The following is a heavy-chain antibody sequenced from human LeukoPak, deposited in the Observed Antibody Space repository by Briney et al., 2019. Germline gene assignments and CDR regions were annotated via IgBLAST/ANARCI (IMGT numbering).Heavy chain of an antibody. Sequence: SGGSLRLSCAASGFTFSSYWMHWVRQAPGKGLVWVSRINSDGSSTSYADSVKGRFTISRDNAKNTLYLQMNSLRAEDTAVYYCARSPYQSIYGYNYYFDYWGQGTLVTVSS. V-gene: IGHV3-74*01. CDR2: INSDGSST. CDR3: ARSPYQSIYGYNYYFDY. J-gene: IGHJ4*02. D-gene: IGHD5-24*01. CDR1: GFTFSSYW.